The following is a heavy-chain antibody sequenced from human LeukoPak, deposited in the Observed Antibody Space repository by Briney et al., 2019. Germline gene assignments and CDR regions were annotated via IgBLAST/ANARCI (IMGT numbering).Heavy chain of an antibody. V-gene: IGHV3-30-3*01. Sequence: PGGSLRLSCAASGFSFKNYAMHLVRQAPGKGLEWVAVRSYDGSSKYYADSVKGRFTISRDNSKNTLYMQMNSLRPEDTAVFYCARVRVAVAGTYYFDYWGQGALVTVSS. CDR1: GFSFKNYA. D-gene: IGHD6-19*01. CDR3: ARVRVAVAGTYYFDY. CDR2: RSYDGSSK. J-gene: IGHJ4*02.